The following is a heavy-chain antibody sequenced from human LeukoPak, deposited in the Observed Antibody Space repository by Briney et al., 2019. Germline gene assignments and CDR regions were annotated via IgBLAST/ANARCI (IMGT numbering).Heavy chain of an antibody. CDR1: NSTFSG. V-gene: IGHV1-18*01. Sequence: ASVKLSCTASNSTFSGMSWVRQPPGQGLGWMGWIGAYSGDTDYAQEDQDRVTLTADTSSKTTFMELRSLTSDDTAIYYCARDGTAYDESSGYDSWGQGTLVTVSS. CDR3: ARDGTAYDESSGYDS. D-gene: IGHD3-22*01. CDR2: IGAYSGDT. J-gene: IGHJ4*02.